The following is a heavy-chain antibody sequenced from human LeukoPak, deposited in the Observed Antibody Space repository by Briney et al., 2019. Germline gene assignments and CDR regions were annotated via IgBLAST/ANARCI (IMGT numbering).Heavy chain of an antibody. CDR3: ARHSLISSSWLRPIDC. Sequence: SETLSLTCTVSGGSISSYYWSWVRQPPGKGLEWIGYIYKTVNTNYNPSLKSRATISVDTSKNQFSLELSSVTAADTAVYYCARHSLISSSWLRPIDCWGQGTLVTVSS. CDR1: GGSISSYY. V-gene: IGHV4-59*08. CDR2: IYKTVNT. D-gene: IGHD6-13*01. J-gene: IGHJ4*02.